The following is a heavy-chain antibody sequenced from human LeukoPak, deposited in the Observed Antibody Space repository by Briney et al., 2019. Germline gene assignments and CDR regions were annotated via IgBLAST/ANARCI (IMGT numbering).Heavy chain of an antibody. V-gene: IGHV1-46*01. Sequence: ASVKVSCKASGYTFTSYYMHWVRQAPGQGLEWMGIINPSGGSTSYAQKFQGRVTMTRDTSTSTAYMELRSLRSDDTAVFYCARGDGYFRVFDYWGQGTLVTVSS. CDR3: ARGDGYFRVFDY. CDR2: INPSGGST. D-gene: IGHD5-24*01. CDR1: GYTFTSYY. J-gene: IGHJ4*02.